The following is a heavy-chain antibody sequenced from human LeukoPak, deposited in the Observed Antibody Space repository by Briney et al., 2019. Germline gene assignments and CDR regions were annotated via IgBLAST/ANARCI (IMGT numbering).Heavy chain of an antibody. D-gene: IGHD6-19*01. CDR3: ARDRVAVAGRGNKYYWFDP. CDR2: ISNSSSNI. Sequence: GGSLRLSCAASGFTFSSYSMNWVRQAPGKGLEWVSSISNSSSNIYYADSVKGRFTISRDNAMTSLYLQMNSLRDEDTAVYYCARDRVAVAGRGNKYYWFDPWGQGTLVTVSS. V-gene: IGHV3-21*01. J-gene: IGHJ5*02. CDR1: GFTFSSYS.